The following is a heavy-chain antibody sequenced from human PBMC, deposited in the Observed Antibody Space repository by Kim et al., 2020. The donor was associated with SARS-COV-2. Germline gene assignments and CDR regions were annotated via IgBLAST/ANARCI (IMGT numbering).Heavy chain of an antibody. D-gene: IGHD3-22*01. CDR3: ARYYYDSSGYYDGAFDI. J-gene: IGHJ3*02. Sequence: VKGRFTISRDNSKNTLYLQMNSLRAEDTAVYYCARYYYDSSGYYDGAFDIWGQGTIVTVSS. V-gene: IGHV3-66*01.